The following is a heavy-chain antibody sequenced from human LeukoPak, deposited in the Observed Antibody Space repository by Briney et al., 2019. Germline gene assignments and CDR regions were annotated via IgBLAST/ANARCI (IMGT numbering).Heavy chain of an antibody. CDR3: ASTLRIRTITMVRGAIRY. J-gene: IGHJ4*02. CDR1: GGSISSSSYY. Sequence: PSETLSLTCTVSGGSISSSSYYWGWIRQPPGKGLEWIGSIYYSGSTYYNPSLKSRVTISVDTSKNQFSLKLSSVTAADTAVYYCASTLRIRTITMVRGAIRYWGQGTLVTVSS. CDR2: IYYSGST. D-gene: IGHD3-10*01. V-gene: IGHV4-39*01.